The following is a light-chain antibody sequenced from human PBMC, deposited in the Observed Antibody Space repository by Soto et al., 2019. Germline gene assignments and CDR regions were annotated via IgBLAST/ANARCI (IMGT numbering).Light chain of an antibody. CDR2: EVS. J-gene: IGLJ2*01. V-gene: IGLV2-8*01. CDR3: SSYGGGNTVV. CDR1: SSDVGGYNY. Sequence: QSALTQPPSASGSPGQSVTISCTGSSSDVGGYNYVSWYQQHPGKAPKLMIYEVSKRPSGVPDRLSGSKSGNTASLTVSGLQVEDEADYYCSSYGGGNTVVFGGGTKLTVL.